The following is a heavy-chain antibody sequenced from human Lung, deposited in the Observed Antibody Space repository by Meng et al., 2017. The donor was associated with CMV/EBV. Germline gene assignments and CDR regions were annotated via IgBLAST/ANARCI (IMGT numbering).Heavy chain of an antibody. CDR1: GYTFTKYW. CDR3: ARRGEDSSLPDYYFYGMDV. D-gene: IGHD6-6*01. J-gene: IGHJ6*02. Sequence: GEXXKISCKGSGYTFTKYWIGWVRQMPGKGLEWMGIVYPGDSDMRYSPSFQGQVTISADKSINTAYLQWSSLKASDSAMYYCARRGEDSSLPDYYFYGMDVXGQAXTVTVSS. V-gene: IGHV5-51*01. CDR2: VYPGDSDM.